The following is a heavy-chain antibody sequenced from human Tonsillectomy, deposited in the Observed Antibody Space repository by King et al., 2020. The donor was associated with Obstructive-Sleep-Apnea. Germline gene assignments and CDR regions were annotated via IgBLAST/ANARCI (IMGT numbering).Heavy chain of an antibody. CDR3: AKDLTMIVEDAFDI. J-gene: IGHJ3*02. V-gene: IGHV3-33*06. CDR2: IWYDGSNK. D-gene: IGHD3-22*01. Sequence: VQLVESGGGVVQPGRSLRLSCAASGFTFSSYGMHWVRQAPGKGLGGVAVIWYDGSNKYYADSVKGRFTISRDNSKTTLYLQMNSLRAEDTAVYYCAKDLTMIVEDAFDIWGQGTMVTVSS. CDR1: GFTFSSYG.